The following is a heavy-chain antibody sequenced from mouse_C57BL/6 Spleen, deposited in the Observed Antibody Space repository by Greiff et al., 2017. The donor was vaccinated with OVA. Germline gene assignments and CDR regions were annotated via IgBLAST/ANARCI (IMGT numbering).Heavy chain of an antibody. CDR1: GYSFTGYY. Sequence: VQLQQSGPELVKPGASVKISCKASGYSFTGYYMNWVKQSPEKSLEWIGEINPSTGGTTYNQKFKAKATLTVDKSSSTAYMQLKSLTSEESAVYLCARIYDYAAGFAYWGQGTLVTVSA. CDR3: ARIYDYAAGFAY. CDR2: INPSTGGT. J-gene: IGHJ3*01. D-gene: IGHD2-4*01. V-gene: IGHV1-42*01.